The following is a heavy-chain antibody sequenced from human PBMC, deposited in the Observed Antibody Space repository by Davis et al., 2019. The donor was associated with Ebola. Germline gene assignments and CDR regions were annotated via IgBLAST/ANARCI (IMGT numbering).Heavy chain of an antibody. J-gene: IGHJ4*02. Sequence: GGSLRLSCAASGFTFSSYAMHWVRQAPGKGLEWVSTISKTSVYTYYAESVKGRFTISRDNAKNSLYLQMDGLRVEDTAVYYCASGLDYWGQGSLVTVSS. V-gene: IGHV3-21*01. CDR2: ISKTSVYT. CDR1: GFTFSSYA. CDR3: ASGLDY.